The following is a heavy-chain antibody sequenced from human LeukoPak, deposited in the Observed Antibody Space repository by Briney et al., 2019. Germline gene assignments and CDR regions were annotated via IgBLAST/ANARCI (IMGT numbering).Heavy chain of an antibody. D-gene: IGHD2-15*01. Sequence: GGSLRLSCAASGFTFSTYSMDWVRQTPGKGLEWISYISHDGSTAYYADSMKGRFTISRDNAKNSLYLQMNSLRAEDTAVYYCARTPGYCSGGNCYRYFQNWGQGTLVTVSS. CDR1: GFTFSTYS. CDR2: ISHDGSTA. V-gene: IGHV3-48*01. J-gene: IGHJ1*01. CDR3: ARTPGYCSGGNCYRYFQN.